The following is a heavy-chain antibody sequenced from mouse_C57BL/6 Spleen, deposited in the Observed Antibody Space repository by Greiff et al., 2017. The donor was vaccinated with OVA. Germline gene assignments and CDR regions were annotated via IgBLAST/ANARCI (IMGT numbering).Heavy chain of an antibody. CDR3: ARAGDYDYAAGFAD. D-gene: IGHD2-4*01. Sequence: VQLQQSVAELVRPGASVKLSCTASGFTIKNTYMHWVKQRPEQGLEWIGRIAPANGNTKYAPKFPGKATITADTSSNTAYLQLSSLTSEDTAIYYCARAGDYDYAAGFADRGQGALVTVSA. V-gene: IGHV14-3*01. CDR1: GFTIKNTY. CDR2: IAPANGNT. J-gene: IGHJ3*01.